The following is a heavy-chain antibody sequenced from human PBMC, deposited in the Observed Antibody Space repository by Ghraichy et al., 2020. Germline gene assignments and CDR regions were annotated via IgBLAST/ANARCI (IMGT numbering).Heavy chain of an antibody. CDR3: ARGNDYGDGLALCYFDF. CDR1: GDSVNSGGYY. V-gene: IGHV4-31*03. Sequence: SETLSLTCTVSGDSVNSGGYYWSWIRQYPGKGLEWIGYIYSSGDTFYTPSLKSRATISLDTSKNQFSLHLTSVTSADTALYYCARGNDYGDGLALCYFDFWGQGTLVSVSS. D-gene: IGHD4-17*01. CDR2: IYSSGDT. J-gene: IGHJ4*02.